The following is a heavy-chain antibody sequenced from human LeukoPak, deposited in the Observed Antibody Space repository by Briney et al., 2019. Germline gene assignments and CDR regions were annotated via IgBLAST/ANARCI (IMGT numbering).Heavy chain of an antibody. Sequence: GGALRHSCVASGFTFSSYEMNWVRQAPGKGLEGVSYISSSGSSIYYADFVKGRFTISRDNAKNSLYLQMNSLRAEDTAVYYCARWARDYYGSGSYPGDYWGQGTLVTVSS. V-gene: IGHV3-48*03. CDR3: ARWARDYYGSGSYPGDY. D-gene: IGHD3-10*01. CDR2: ISSSGSSI. J-gene: IGHJ4*02. CDR1: GFTFSSYE.